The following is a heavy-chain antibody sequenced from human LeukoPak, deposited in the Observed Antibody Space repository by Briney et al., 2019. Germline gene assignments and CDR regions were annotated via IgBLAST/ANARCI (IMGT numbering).Heavy chain of an antibody. J-gene: IGHJ4*02. CDR1: GFTFSSYA. CDR3: AKGGVVPAAATFDY. CDR2: ISSNGGST. D-gene: IGHD2-2*01. Sequence: GGSLRLSCAVSGFTFSSYAMHWVRQAPGKGLEYVSAISSNGGSTYYANSVKGRFTISRDNSKNTLYLQMNSLRAEDTAVYYCAKGGVVPAAATFDYWGQGTLVTVSP. V-gene: IGHV3-64*01.